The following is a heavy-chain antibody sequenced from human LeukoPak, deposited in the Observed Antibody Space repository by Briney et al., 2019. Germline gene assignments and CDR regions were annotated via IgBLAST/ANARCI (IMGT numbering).Heavy chain of an antibody. D-gene: IGHD3-16*02. V-gene: IGHV3-23*01. CDR3: AISVISRSFDY. CDR2: ISGSGGST. J-gene: IGHJ4*02. Sequence: GGSLRLSCAASGFTFSSYAMSWVRRAPGKGLEWVSAISGSGGSTYYADSVKGRFTISRDNSKNTLYLQMNSLRAEDTAVYYCAISVISRSFDYWGQGTLVTVSS. CDR1: GFTFSSYA.